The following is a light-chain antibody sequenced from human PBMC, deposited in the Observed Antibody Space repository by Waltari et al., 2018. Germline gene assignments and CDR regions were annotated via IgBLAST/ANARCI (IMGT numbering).Light chain of an antibody. CDR2: DVS. Sequence: DIQMTQSPSSLSASVGDRVTITCQASQDISNYLNWWQQKPGKDPKFLIYDVSNLERGVPSRFSGSGSGTDFTLTVSSLQPEDVGIYYCQQYYSLPYNFGQGTKVEIK. CDR3: QQYYSLPYN. J-gene: IGKJ2*01. V-gene: IGKV1-33*01. CDR1: QDISNY.